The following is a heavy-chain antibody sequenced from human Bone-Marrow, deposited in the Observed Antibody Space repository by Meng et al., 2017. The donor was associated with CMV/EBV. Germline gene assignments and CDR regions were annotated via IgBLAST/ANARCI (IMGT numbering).Heavy chain of an antibody. CDR1: GGSFSGYY. J-gene: IGHJ4*02. V-gene: IGHV4-34*01. CDR2: INHSGST. Sequence: GSLRLSCAVYGGSFSGYYWSWIRQPPGKGLEWIGEINHSGSTNYNPSLKSRVTISVDTSKNKFSLKLSSVTAADTAVYYCARGLVYYDFWSGYYTGSSSFDYWGQGTLVTVSS. CDR3: ARGLVYYDFWSGYYTGSSSFDY. D-gene: IGHD3-3*01.